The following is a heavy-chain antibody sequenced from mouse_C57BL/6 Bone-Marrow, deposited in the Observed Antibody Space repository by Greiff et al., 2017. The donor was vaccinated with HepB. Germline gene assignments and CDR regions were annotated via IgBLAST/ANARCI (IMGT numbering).Heavy chain of an antibody. D-gene: IGHD2-3*01. Sequence: EVKLMESGGGLVKPGGSLKLSCAASGFTFSSYAMSWVRQTPEKRLEWVATISDGGCYTYYPDNVKGRFTISRDNAKNNLYLQMSHLKSEDTAMYYCARDRRGGGYYYYYAMDYWGQGTSVTVSS. CDR1: GFTFSSYA. CDR2: ISDGGCYT. V-gene: IGHV5-4*01. CDR3: ARDRRGGGYYYYYAMDY. J-gene: IGHJ4*01.